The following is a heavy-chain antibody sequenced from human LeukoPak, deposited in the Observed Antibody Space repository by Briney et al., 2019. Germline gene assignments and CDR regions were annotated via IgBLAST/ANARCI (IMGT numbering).Heavy chain of an antibody. J-gene: IGHJ2*01. CDR3: AKAYYDILTGSAWYFDL. D-gene: IGHD3-9*01. Sequence: PGGSLRLSCAASGFTVSSNYMSWVRQAPGKGLEWVSAISGSGGSTYYADSVKGRFTISRDNSKNTLYLQMNSLRAEDTAVYYCAKAYYDILTGSAWYFDLWGRGTLVTVSS. V-gene: IGHV3-23*01. CDR2: ISGSGGST. CDR1: GFTVSSNY.